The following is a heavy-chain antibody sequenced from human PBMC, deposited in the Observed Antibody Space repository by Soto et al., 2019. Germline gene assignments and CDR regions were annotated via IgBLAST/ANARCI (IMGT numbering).Heavy chain of an antibody. Sequence: EVQLVESGGGLVQPGGSLRLSCAASGFTFSSYWMSWVCQAPGKGLEWVANIKQDGSEKYYVDSVKGRFTISRDNAKNSLYLQMNSLRAEDTAVYYCARVIVVVTALDAFDIWGQGTMVTVSS. V-gene: IGHV3-7*01. CDR2: IKQDGSEK. J-gene: IGHJ3*02. CDR3: ARVIVVVTALDAFDI. CDR1: GFTFSSYW. D-gene: IGHD2-21*02.